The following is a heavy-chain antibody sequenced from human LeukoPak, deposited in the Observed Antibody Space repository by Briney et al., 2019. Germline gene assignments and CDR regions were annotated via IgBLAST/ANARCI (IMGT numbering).Heavy chain of an antibody. J-gene: IGHJ3*02. CDR1: GGSISSYY. CDR2: IYYSGST. V-gene: IGHV4-59*12. CDR3: ARAPRRWLQSAFDI. Sequence: ASETLSLTCTVSGGSISSYYWSWIRQPPGKGLEWIGYIYYSGSTNYNPSLKSRVTISVDTSKNQFSLKLSSVTAADTAVYYCARAPRRWLQSAFDIWGQGTMVTVSS. D-gene: IGHD5-24*01.